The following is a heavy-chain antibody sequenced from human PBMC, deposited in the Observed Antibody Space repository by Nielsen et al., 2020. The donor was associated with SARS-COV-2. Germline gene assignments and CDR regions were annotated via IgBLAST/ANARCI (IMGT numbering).Heavy chain of an antibody. CDR1: GFTFSSYG. D-gene: IGHD1-26*01. V-gene: IGHV3-30*18. CDR2: ISYDGSNK. CDR3: AKESTVGATTGWYFDL. J-gene: IGHJ2*01. Sequence: GGSLRLSCAASGFTFSSYGMHWVRQAPGKGPEWVAVISYDGSNKYYADSVKGRFTISRDNSKNTLYLQMNSLRAEDTAVYYCAKESTVGATTGWYFDLWGRGTLVTVSS.